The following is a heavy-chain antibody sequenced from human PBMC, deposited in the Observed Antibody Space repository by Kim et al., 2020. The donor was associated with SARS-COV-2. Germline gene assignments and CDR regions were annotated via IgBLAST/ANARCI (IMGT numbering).Heavy chain of an antibody. V-gene: IGHV3-9*01. CDR3: AKDRHRAFDI. J-gene: IGHJ3*02. Sequence: GGSLRLSCAASGFTFDDYAMHWVRQAPGKGLEWVSGISWNSGSIGYADSVKGRFTISRDSAKNSLYLQMNSLRAEDTALYYCAKDRHRAFDIWGQGTMVTVSS. CDR1: GFTFDDYA. CDR2: ISWNSGSI.